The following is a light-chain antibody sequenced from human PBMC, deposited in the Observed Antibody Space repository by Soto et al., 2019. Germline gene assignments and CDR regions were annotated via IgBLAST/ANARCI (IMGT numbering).Light chain of an antibody. CDR3: QQHGSGPWT. V-gene: IGKV3-20*01. CDR2: VAS. CDR1: QSVSSSN. Sequence: EIVLTQSPDTLSLSPGERATLSCRASQSVSSSNLAWYQHKPGQAPRLLIYVASRRATGIPDRFSGSGSGTEFTLTITRLEPEDFAVYYCQQHGSGPWTFGQGTTLEIK. J-gene: IGKJ1*01.